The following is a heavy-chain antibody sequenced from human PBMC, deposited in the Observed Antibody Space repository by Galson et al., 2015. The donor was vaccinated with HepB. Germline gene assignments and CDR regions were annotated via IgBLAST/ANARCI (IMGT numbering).Heavy chain of an antibody. V-gene: IGHV3-43*01. CDR2: ISWDADTT. CDR3: ARDGSGDGYDWDYFDY. J-gene: IGHJ4*02. D-gene: IGHD5-24*01. Sequence: SLRLSCAASGFTFHHYTMHWVRQAPVKGLEWVSLISWDADTTKYADSVKGRFTISRDNSKNSLYLQLNSLTTADTALYYCARDGSGDGYDWDYFDYWGQGTLVTVSS. CDR1: GFTFHHYT.